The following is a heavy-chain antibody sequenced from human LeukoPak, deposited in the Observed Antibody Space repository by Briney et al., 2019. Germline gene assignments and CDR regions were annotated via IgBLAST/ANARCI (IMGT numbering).Heavy chain of an antibody. D-gene: IGHD3-10*01. J-gene: IGHJ4*02. CDR2: IKQDGSEK. V-gene: IGHV3-7*05. CDR1: GFTFSSYW. CDR3: ARDSYYGSGSSSYYFDY. Sequence: GGSLRLSCAASGFTFSSYWMSWVRQAPGKGLEWVANIKQDGSEKYYVDSVKGRFTISRDNAKNSLYLQMNSLRAEDTAVYYCARDSYYGSGSSSYYFDYWGQGTLATVSS.